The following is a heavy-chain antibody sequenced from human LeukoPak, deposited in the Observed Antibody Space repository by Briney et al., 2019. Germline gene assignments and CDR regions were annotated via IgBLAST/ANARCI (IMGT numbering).Heavy chain of an antibody. CDR2: IYHSGST. D-gene: IGHD3-3*01. Sequence: SETLSLTCAVSGGSISSSNWWSWVRQPPGKGLEWIGEIYHSGSTNYNPSLKSRVTISVDKSKNQFSLKLSSVTAADTAVYYCARGKTIFGVVIGYYYGMDVWGQGTTVTVSS. V-gene: IGHV4-4*02. J-gene: IGHJ6*02. CDR1: GGSISSSNW. CDR3: ARGKTIFGVVIGYYYGMDV.